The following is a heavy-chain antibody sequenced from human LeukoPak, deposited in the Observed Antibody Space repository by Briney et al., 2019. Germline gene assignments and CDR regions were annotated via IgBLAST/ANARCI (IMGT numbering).Heavy chain of an antibody. D-gene: IGHD5-18*01. CDR1: GFIFSDYY. CDR3: TDGYTYGYAD. J-gene: IGHJ4*02. V-gene: IGHV3-15*01. Sequence: GGSLRLSCAASGFIFSDYYMSWIRQAPGKGLEWVGRIKSNTDGGTTDYTAPVKGRFTISRDDSKNTLYLQMNSLKSEDTAVYYCTDGYTYGYADWGQGTLVTVSS. CDR2: IKSNTDGGTT.